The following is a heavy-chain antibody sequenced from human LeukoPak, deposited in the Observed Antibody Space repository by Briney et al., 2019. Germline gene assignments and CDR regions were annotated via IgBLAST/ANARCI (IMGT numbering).Heavy chain of an antibody. J-gene: IGHJ4*02. CDR2: VYYSGST. CDR1: GGSIISSDW. CDR3: ARGPGTALVRGGLY. V-gene: IGHV4-4*02. D-gene: IGHD5-18*01. Sequence: SEPLSLTCTISGGSIISSDWWTWVRQPPGKGLEWIGEVYYSGSTNYNPSLKSRVTMSVDRSKNQFFLKLSSVTAADTAVYYCARGPGTALVRGGLYWGQGTLVTVSS.